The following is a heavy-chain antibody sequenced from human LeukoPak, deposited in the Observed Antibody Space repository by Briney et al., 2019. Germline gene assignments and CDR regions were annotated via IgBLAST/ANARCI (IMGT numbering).Heavy chain of an antibody. J-gene: IGHJ4*02. CDR3: AKFSVADGKYFDY. CDR2: ISGSGGST. CDR1: GFTFNNYA. Sequence: PGGSLRLSCAASGFTFNNYAMSWVRQAPGKGLEWVSAISGSGGSTYYADSVKGRFTISRDISKNTLYLQMNSLRAEDTAVYYCAKFSVADGKYFDYWGQGTLVTVSS. D-gene: IGHD5-24*01. V-gene: IGHV3-23*01.